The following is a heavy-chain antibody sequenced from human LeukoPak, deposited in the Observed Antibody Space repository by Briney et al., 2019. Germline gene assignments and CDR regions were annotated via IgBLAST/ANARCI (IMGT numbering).Heavy chain of an antibody. J-gene: IGHJ4*02. CDR2: IYHSGST. Sequence: SETLSLTCAVSGGSISSFNWWSWVRQPPGKGLEWIGEIYHSGSTNYNPSLKSRVTTSVDKSKNQFSLKLTSVTAADTAVYYCARGRIGSSWVFDYWGQGTLVTVSS. D-gene: IGHD6-13*01. CDR1: GGSISSFNW. CDR3: ARGRIGSSWVFDY. V-gene: IGHV4-4*02.